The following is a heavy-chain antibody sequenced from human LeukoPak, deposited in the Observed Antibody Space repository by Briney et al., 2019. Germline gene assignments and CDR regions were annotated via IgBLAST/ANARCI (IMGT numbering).Heavy chain of an antibody. J-gene: IGHJ3*02. CDR1: GGSISSYY. Sequence: SETLSLTCTVAGGSISSYYWSWIRQPPGKGLKWIGYIYYSGSTNYNPSLKSRVTISVDTSKNQFSLKLSSVTAADTAVYYCARSGWLGDAFDIWGQGTVVTVSS. CDR2: IYYSGST. D-gene: IGHD6-19*01. V-gene: IGHV4-59*01. CDR3: ARSGWLGDAFDI.